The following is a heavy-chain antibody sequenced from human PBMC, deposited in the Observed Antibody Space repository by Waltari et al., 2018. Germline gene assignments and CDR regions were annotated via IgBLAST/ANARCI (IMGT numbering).Heavy chain of an antibody. D-gene: IGHD2-21*01. V-gene: IGHV1-46*01. Sequence: QVQLAQSGAEVKKPGASVKISCKTSEYTFTSSYIHWVRQAPGQGLEWMGIINPSGGSTIYAQKFQGRVTMTRDTSTSTVYMELSSLRSDDTAVYYCALDTGALWMDVWGQGTTVTVSS. CDR2: INPSGGST. CDR3: ALDTGALWMDV. CDR1: EYTFTSSY. J-gene: IGHJ6*02.